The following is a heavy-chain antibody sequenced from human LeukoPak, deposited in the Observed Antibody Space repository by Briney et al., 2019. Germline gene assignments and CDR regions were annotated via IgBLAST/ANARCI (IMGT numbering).Heavy chain of an antibody. CDR1: GGSISSGGYY. J-gene: IGHJ4*02. V-gene: IGHV4-31*03. CDR3: ARDDYGDYVFDY. D-gene: IGHD4-17*01. Sequence: TLSLTCTVSGGSISSGGYYWSWIRQHPGKGLEWIGYIYYSGSTYYNPSLKSRVTISVDTSKNQFSLKLSSVTAADTAVYYCARDDYGDYVFDYWGQGTLVTVSS. CDR2: IYYSGST.